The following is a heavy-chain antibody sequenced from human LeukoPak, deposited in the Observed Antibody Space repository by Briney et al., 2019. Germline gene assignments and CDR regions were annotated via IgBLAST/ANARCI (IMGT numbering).Heavy chain of an antibody. V-gene: IGHV3-23*01. D-gene: IGHD5-18*01. CDR1: GFIFRNYG. CDR2: ISGHGDIT. Sequence: GGSLRLSCAASGFIFRNYGMKWVRQAPGKGLEWVSGISGHGDITYYADSVKGRFTISSDNSRNTVYLQINRMRAEDTAVYYCANDLGWIQLNLGRGQGTLVTVSS. J-gene: IGHJ4*02. CDR3: ANDLGWIQLNLG.